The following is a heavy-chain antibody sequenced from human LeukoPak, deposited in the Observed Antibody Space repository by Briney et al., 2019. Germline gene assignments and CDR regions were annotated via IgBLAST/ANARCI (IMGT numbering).Heavy chain of an antibody. Sequence: PSETLSLTCTVSGGSISSSSYYWGWIRQPPGKGLEWIGSIYYSGSTYYNPSLKSRVTISVDTSKNQFSLKLSSVTAADTAVYYCARGIEPGSSSWETRGYNWFDPWGQGTLVTVSS. J-gene: IGHJ5*02. CDR1: GGSISSSSYY. D-gene: IGHD6-13*01. CDR3: ARGIEPGSSSWETRGYNWFDP. CDR2: IYYSGST. V-gene: IGHV4-39*07.